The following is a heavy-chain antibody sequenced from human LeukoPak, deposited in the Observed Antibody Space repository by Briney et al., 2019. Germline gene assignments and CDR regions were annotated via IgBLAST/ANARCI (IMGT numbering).Heavy chain of an antibody. CDR1: GGSFSGYC. J-gene: IGHJ6*02. Sequence: PSETLSLTCAVYGGSFSGYCWSWIRQPPGKGLEWIGEINHSGSTNYNPSLKSRVTISVDTSKNQFSLKLSSVTAADTAVYYCELVVTRYGMDVWGQGTTVTVSS. V-gene: IGHV4-34*01. D-gene: IGHD3-22*01. CDR3: ELVVTRYGMDV. CDR2: INHSGST.